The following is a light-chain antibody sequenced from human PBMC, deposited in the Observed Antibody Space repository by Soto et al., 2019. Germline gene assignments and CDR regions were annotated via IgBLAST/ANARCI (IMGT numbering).Light chain of an antibody. CDR1: QSVSDN. V-gene: IGKV3-15*01. J-gene: IGKJ2*01. Sequence: EIVLTQSPATLSVSPGERATLSCSSGQSVSDNLAWYQQKPGQPPRLLIYGASIRATGIPARFSGSGSGTEFTLTISSLQSEDFAVYYCQHYNDWPRYTFGQGTKLEIK. CDR3: QHYNDWPRYT. CDR2: GAS.